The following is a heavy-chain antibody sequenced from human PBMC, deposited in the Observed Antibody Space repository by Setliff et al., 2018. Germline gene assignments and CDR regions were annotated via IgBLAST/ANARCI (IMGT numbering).Heavy chain of an antibody. J-gene: IGHJ6*03. CDR2: IYYSGST. V-gene: IGHV4-39*07. CDR3: ARERLTQWLSYYYYMDV. CDR1: GGSISSSNYY. Sequence: SETLSLTCTVSGGSISSSNYYWGWIRQPPGKGLEWIGSIYYSGSTYYNPSLKSRVTISVDTSKNQFSLKLSSVTAADTAVYYCARERLTQWLSYYYYMDVWGKGTTVTVSS. D-gene: IGHD6-19*01.